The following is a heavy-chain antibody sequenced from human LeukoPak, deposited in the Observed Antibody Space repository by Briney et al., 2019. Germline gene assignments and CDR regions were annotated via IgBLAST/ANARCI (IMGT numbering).Heavy chain of an antibody. Sequence: SETLSLTCAVYGGSFSGYYWGWIRQPPGEGLGWIGSLSYSGTTYYNASLTSRVTISVDTSKNQFSLKLTSVTAADTAMYYCARRRGYNYYYEYWGQGTLVTVSS. J-gene: IGHJ4*02. CDR3: ARRRGYNYYYEY. CDR2: LSYSGTT. CDR1: GGSFSGYY. V-gene: IGHV4-39*01. D-gene: IGHD5-18*01.